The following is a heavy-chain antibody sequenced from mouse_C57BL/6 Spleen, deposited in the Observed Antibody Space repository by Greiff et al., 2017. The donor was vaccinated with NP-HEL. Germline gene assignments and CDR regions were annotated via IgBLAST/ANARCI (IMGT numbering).Heavy chain of an antibody. J-gene: IGHJ1*03. CDR1: GFNIKDDY. CDR2: IDPENGDT. V-gene: IGHV14-4*01. CDR3: TRRYFDV. Sequence: VQLQQSGAELVRPGASVKLSCTASGFNIKDDYMHWVKQRPEQGLEWIGWIDPENGDTEYASKFQGKATITADTSSNTAYLHLSSLTSEDTAVYYCTRRYFDVWGTGTTVTVSS.